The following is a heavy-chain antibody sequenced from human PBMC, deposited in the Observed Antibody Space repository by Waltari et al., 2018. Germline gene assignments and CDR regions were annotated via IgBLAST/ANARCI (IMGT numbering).Heavy chain of an antibody. D-gene: IGHD6-25*01. CDR3: AEEGNTTAGLFDS. CDR1: GHSVKTDFY. CDR2: IYHTGSS. Sequence: QVQLRESGPGLVRSSETLSLTCTVSGHSVKTDFYWAWIRQSPGVGLEWIASIYHTGSSHYNSSLKSRVSISTDMSTKQFFLTLTHLTAADTAIYYCAEEGNTTAGLFDSWGQGTLVTVSS. J-gene: IGHJ4*02. V-gene: IGHV4-38-2*02.